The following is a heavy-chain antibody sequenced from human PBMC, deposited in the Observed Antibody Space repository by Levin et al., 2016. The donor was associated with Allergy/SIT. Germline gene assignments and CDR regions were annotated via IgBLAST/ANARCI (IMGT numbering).Heavy chain of an antibody. J-gene: IGHJ4*01. CDR1: GFTFRTYS. V-gene: IGHV3-23*01. D-gene: IGHD3-22*01. Sequence: GGSLRLSCAASGFTFRTYSMTWVRQAPGKGLEWVSAISSSGGNTYYADSVKGRFTISRDNSRNTLYLHMHTLKAEDTAIYYCAKESQDYYDLTHYFDSWGHGTLVTVSS. CDR3: AKESQDYYDLTHYFDS. CDR2: ISSSGGNT.